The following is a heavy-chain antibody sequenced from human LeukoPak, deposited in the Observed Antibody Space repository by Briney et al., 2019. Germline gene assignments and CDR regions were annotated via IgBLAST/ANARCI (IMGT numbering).Heavy chain of an antibody. CDR3: TRRPIKLWRYYGMDV. Sequence: GRSLRLSCTASGFTFGDHAMSCVRQAPGKGLEGVGFIRSKAYGGTTEYAASVEGRFTISRDDSKNIAYLQMNSLKTEDTAVYYCTRRPIKLWRYYGMDVWGQGTTVIVSS. V-gene: IGHV3-49*04. D-gene: IGHD5-18*01. CDR2: IRSKAYGGTT. CDR1: GFTFGDHA. J-gene: IGHJ6*02.